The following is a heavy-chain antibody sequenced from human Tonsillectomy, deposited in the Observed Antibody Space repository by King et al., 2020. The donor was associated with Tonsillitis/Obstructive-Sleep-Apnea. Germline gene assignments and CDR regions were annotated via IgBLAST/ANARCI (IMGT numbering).Heavy chain of an antibody. Sequence: VQLVESGGGLVKPGGSLRLSCAASGFTFSDYYMSWIRQAPGKWLEWVSYISSSSRYTNYADSVKGRFTISRDNAKNSLYLQMNSLRAEDTAVYYCASRITMVQGVVDAFDIWGQGTMVTVSS. V-gene: IGHV3-11*05. J-gene: IGHJ3*02. CDR3: ASRITMVQGVVDAFDI. D-gene: IGHD3-10*01. CDR2: ISSSSRYT. CDR1: GFTFSDYY.